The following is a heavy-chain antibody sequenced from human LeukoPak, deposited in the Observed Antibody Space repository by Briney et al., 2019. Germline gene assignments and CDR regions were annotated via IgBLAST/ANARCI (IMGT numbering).Heavy chain of an antibody. J-gene: IGHJ4*02. V-gene: IGHV1-2*02. Sequence: GASVKVSCKASGYTFTGYYMHWVRQAPGQGLEWMGWINPNSGGTNYAQNLQGRVTMTTDTSTSTAYMELRSLRSDDTAVYYCARVQRGYTYGNVDYWGQGTLVTVSS. CDR3: ARVQRGYTYGNVDY. D-gene: IGHD5-18*01. CDR2: INPNSGGT. CDR1: GYTFTGYY.